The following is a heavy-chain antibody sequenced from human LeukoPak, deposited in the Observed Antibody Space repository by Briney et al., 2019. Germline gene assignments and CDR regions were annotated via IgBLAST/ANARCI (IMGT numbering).Heavy chain of an antibody. J-gene: IGHJ4*02. D-gene: IGHD6-19*01. CDR2: INPNSGGT. Sequence: ASVKVSCKASGYTFTGYYMHWVRQAPGQGLEWMGWINPNSGGTNYAQKFQGRVTMTRDTSISTAYMELSRLRSDDTAVYYCAREGPPIAVAGTGFDYWGQGTLVTVSS. CDR3: AREGPPIAVAGTGFDY. V-gene: IGHV1-2*02. CDR1: GYTFTGYY.